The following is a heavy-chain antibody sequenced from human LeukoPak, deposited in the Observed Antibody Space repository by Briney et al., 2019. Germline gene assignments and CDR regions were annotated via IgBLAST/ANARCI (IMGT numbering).Heavy chain of an antibody. CDR1: GFTFSSYA. V-gene: IGHV3-64D*06. J-gene: IGHJ4*02. Sequence: GGSLRLSCSASGFTFSSYAMHWVRQAPGQGLEYVSAISSNGGSTYYADSVKGRFTITRDNSKNTLYLQMSSLRAEDTAVYYCVKQHYESSGPAGFDYWGQGTLVTVSS. D-gene: IGHD3-22*01. CDR2: ISSNGGST. CDR3: VKQHYESSGPAGFDY.